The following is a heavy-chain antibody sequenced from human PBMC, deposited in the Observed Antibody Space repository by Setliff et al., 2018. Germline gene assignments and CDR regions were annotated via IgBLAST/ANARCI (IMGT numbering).Heavy chain of an antibody. J-gene: IGHJ6*02. Sequence: ASVKVSCKASGYTFTRYGISWVRQAPGQSLEWMGWITAGNGDTKYSQKFQDRITITRDTSASTFYMELSSLRSEDTALYSCAASVGGAPYYYGLDVWGQGTTVTVSS. CDR2: ITAGNGDT. CDR3: AASVGGAPYYYGLDV. CDR1: GYTFTRYG. V-gene: IGHV1-18*01. D-gene: IGHD1-26*01.